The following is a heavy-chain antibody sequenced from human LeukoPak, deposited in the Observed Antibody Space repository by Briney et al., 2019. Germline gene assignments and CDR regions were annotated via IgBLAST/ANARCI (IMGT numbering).Heavy chain of an antibody. Sequence: GGSLRLSCAASGFTFSSYSMNWVRQAPGKGLEWVSYISSSSSTIYYADSVKGRFTISRDNAKSSLYLQMNSLRAEDTAVYYCARDSKYCSGGSCYPEELDYWGQGTLVTVSS. CDR2: ISSSSSTI. V-gene: IGHV3-48*04. CDR3: ARDSKYCSGGSCYPEELDY. CDR1: GFTFSSYS. J-gene: IGHJ4*02. D-gene: IGHD2-15*01.